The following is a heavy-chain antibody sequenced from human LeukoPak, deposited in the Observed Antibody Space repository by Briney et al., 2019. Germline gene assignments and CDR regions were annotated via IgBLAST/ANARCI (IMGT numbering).Heavy chain of an antibody. CDR3: ARLLGTATIFDY. D-gene: IGHD5-24*01. CDR1: GFSFSRNW. V-gene: IGHV3-7*01. J-gene: IGHJ4*02. CDR2: INPDGSQK. Sequence: PGGSLRLSCEASGFSFSRNWMSWVRQAPGKGLEWVANINPDGSQKYYVDSVKGRFTISRDNTESSLYLQMNSLGAEDTAVYYCARLLGTATIFDYWGQGTLVTVSS.